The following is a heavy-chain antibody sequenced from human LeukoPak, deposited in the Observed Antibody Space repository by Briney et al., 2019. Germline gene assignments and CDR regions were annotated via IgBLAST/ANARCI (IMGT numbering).Heavy chain of an antibody. Sequence: GGSLRLSCAASGFTFSSYAMPWVRQAPGKGLEWVAVISYDGSNKYYADSVKGRFTISRDNSKNTLYLQMNSLRAEDTAVYYCARERYYDFWSGYLAYYYYGMDVWGQGTTVTVSS. CDR2: ISYDGSNK. CDR1: GFTFSSYA. CDR3: ARERYYDFWSGYLAYYYYGMDV. D-gene: IGHD3-3*01. J-gene: IGHJ6*02. V-gene: IGHV3-30-3*01.